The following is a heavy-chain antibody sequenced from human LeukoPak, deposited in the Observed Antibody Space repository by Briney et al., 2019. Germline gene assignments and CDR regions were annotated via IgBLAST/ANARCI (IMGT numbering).Heavy chain of an antibody. J-gene: IGHJ5*02. CDR2: IYTSGST. V-gene: IGHV4-61*02. D-gene: IGHD6-13*01. Sequence: SETLSLTCTVSGGSISSGSYYWSWIRQPAGKGLEWIGRIYTSGSTNYNPSLKSRVTMSVDTSKNQFSLKLSSVTAADTAVYYCAREGIAAARSNRFDPWGQGTLVTVSS. CDR1: GGSISSGSYY. CDR3: AREGIAAARSNRFDP.